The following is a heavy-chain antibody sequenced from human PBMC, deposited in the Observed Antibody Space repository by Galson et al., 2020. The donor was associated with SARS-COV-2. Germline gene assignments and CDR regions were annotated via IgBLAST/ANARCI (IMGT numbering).Heavy chain of an antibody. CDR1: GFTFSSYG. D-gene: IGHD2-2*01. J-gene: IGHJ4*02. V-gene: IGHV3-33*06. Sequence: GESLKISCAASGFTFSSYGMHWVRQAPGKGLEWVAVIWYDGSNKYYADSVKGRFTISRDNSKNTLYLQMNSLRAEDTAVYYCAKDDGHMPRGFDYWGQGTLVTVSS. CDR2: IWYDGSNK. CDR3: AKDDGHMPRGFDY.